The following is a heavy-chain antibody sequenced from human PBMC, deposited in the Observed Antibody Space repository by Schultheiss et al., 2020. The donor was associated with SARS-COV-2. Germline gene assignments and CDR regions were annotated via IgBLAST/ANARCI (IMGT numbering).Heavy chain of an antibody. CDR2: IWYDGSNK. V-gene: IGHV3-33*08. CDR3: ARGRRDWNGRDDAFDI. D-gene: IGHD1-1*01. Sequence: GESLKISCAASGFTFSSYGMHWVRQAPGKGLEWVAVIWYDGSNKYYADSVKGRFTISRDNSKNTLYLQMNSLRAEDTAVYYCARGRRDWNGRDDAFDIWGQGTMVTVSS. J-gene: IGHJ3*02. CDR1: GFTFSSYG.